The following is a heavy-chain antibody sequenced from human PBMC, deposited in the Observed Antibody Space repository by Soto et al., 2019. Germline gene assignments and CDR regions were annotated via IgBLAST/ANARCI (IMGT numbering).Heavy chain of an antibody. D-gene: IGHD3-22*01. Sequence: GGSLRLSCAASGFTFSSYSMNWVRQAPGKGLEWVSSISSSSSYIYYADSVKGRFTISRDNAKNSLYLQMNSLRAEDTAVYYCARESPEWTQDYYDSSGYYYFDYWGQGTLVTVSS. J-gene: IGHJ4*02. V-gene: IGHV3-21*01. CDR1: GFTFSSYS. CDR2: ISSSSSYI. CDR3: ARESPEWTQDYYDSSGYYYFDY.